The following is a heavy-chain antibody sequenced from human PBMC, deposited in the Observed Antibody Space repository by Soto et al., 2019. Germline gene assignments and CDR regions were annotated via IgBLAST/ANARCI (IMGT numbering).Heavy chain of an antibody. CDR3: ARHRRDLRGGRTSYYFDY. J-gene: IGHJ4*02. Sequence: SETLSLTCTVSGGSISSGDYYWSWIRQHPGKGLEWIGDIYNSGSTYYNPSLKSRVIISVDTSKNQFSLKLTSVTAADTAVFYFARHRRDLRGGRTSYYFDYWGQGTLVTVSS. CDR1: GGSISSGDYY. V-gene: IGHV4-31*03. CDR2: IYNSGST. D-gene: IGHD2-15*01.